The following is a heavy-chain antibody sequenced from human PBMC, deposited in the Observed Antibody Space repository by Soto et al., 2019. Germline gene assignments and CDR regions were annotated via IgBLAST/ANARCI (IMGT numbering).Heavy chain of an antibody. D-gene: IGHD3-22*01. Sequence: EVQLLESGGGLVQPGGSLRLSCAASGFTFSSNAMSWVRQAPGKGLEWVSAISGSGGSTYYADSVKGRFTISRDNSKNTLYLQMNSLRAEDTAVYYCAKDKFPYYDSSGYYPIDYWGQGTLVTVSS. CDR3: AKDKFPYYDSSGYYPIDY. V-gene: IGHV3-23*01. CDR1: GFTFSSNA. J-gene: IGHJ4*02. CDR2: ISGSGGST.